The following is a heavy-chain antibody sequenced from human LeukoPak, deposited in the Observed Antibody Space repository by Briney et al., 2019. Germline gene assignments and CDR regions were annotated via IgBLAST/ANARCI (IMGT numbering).Heavy chain of an antibody. Sequence: GGSLRLSCAASGFTFSSYSMNWVRQAPGKGLEWVSSITGSSGYIYYADLVKGRFTISRDNAKNSLYLQINSLRAEDTAVYYCARGLGSSWYSPDYWGQGTLVTVSS. V-gene: IGHV3-21*01. D-gene: IGHD6-13*01. J-gene: IGHJ4*02. CDR1: GFTFSSYS. CDR3: ARGLGSSWYSPDY. CDR2: ITGSSGYI.